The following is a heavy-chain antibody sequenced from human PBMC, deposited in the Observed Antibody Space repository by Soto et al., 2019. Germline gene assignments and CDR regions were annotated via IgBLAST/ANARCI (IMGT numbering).Heavy chain of an antibody. V-gene: IGHV1-18*01. D-gene: IGHD3-10*01. Sequence: ASVNVSCKASGYTFTSYGISWVRQAPGQGLEWMGWISAYNGNTNYAQKLQGRVTMTTDTSTSTAYMELRSLRSDDTAVYFCARRGPAPSYYDYWGQGTLVTVSS. CDR1: GYTFTSYG. J-gene: IGHJ4*02. CDR3: ARRGPAPSYYDY. CDR2: ISAYNGNT.